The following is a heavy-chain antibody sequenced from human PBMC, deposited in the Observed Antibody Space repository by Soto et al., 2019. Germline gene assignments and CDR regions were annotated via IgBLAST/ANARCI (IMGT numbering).Heavy chain of an antibody. Sequence: QVQLQESGPGLVKPSQTLSLTCSVSGDSISSGGYYWNWIRQLPGKGLEWIGYTSYSGSTYYNPSFNSPATISVDTSKNQFSLQLTSVTAADTAVYYCARVEGAQFAWYFDLWGRGTLVTVSS. J-gene: IGHJ2*01. CDR3: ARVEGAQFAWYFDL. V-gene: IGHV4-31*01. CDR2: TSYSGST. CDR1: GDSISSGGYY.